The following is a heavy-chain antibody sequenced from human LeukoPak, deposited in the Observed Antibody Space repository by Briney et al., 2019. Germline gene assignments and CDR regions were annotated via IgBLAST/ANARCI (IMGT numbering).Heavy chain of an antibody. Sequence: SVKVSCKASGGTFSSYAISWVRQAPGQGLEWMGGIIPIFGTANYAQKFQGRVTITADESTSTAYMELSSLRSEDTAVYYCARGGFGYCGGDCYHYYGMDVWGQGTTVTVSS. CDR1: GGTFSSYA. D-gene: IGHD2-21*02. J-gene: IGHJ6*02. CDR3: ARGGFGYCGGDCYHYYGMDV. V-gene: IGHV1-69*13. CDR2: IIPIFGTA.